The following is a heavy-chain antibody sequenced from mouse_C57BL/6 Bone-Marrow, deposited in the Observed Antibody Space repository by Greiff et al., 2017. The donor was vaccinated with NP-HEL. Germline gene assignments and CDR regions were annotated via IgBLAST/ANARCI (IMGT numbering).Heavy chain of an antibody. Sequence: VQLQQSGAELVRPGASVKLSCTASGFNFKDDYMHWVKQRPEQGLEWIGCIDPENGDTEYASKFQGKATITADTSSNTAYLQLSSLTSEDTAVYYCTTGYGSSLGAMDYWGQGTSVTVSS. V-gene: IGHV14-4*01. D-gene: IGHD1-1*01. CDR1: GFNFKDDY. CDR2: IDPENGDT. J-gene: IGHJ4*01. CDR3: TTGYGSSLGAMDY.